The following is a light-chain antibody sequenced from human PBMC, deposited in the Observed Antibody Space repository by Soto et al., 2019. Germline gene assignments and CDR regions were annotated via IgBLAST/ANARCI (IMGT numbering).Light chain of an antibody. CDR3: QNYNSAPFS. V-gene: IGKV1-27*01. CDR2: AAS. J-gene: IGKJ3*01. CDR1: QGISTY. Sequence: DVQMTQSPSSLSASVGDRVTITCRASQGISTYVAWYQQKPGKVPKLLIYAASTLQSGVPSRFSGSGSGTDFTLTISSMQPDDVATDYCQNYNSAPFSFGPGTKVHIK.